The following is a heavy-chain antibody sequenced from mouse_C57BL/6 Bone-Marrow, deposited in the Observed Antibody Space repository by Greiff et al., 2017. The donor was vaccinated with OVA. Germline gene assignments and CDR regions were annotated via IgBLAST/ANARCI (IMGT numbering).Heavy chain of an antibody. CDR1: GYTFTDYE. J-gene: IGHJ1*03. CDR2: IDPETGGT. Sequence: QVHVKQSGAELVRRGASVTLSCKASGYTFTDYEMHWVKQTPVHGLEWIGAIDPETGGTAYNQKFKGKAILTADKSSSTAYMELRSLTSEDSAVYYCTRGYSRYFDVWGTGTTVTVSS. V-gene: IGHV1-15*01. D-gene: IGHD2-12*01. CDR3: TRGYSRYFDV.